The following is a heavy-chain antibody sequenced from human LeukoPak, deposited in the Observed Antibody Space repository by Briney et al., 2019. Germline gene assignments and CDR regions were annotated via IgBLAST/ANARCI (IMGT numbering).Heavy chain of an antibody. CDR3: ARDGVGYCSGGSCYSDY. J-gene: IGHJ4*02. D-gene: IGHD2-15*01. CDR1: GFTFSSYS. V-gene: IGHV3-21*01. CDR2: ISSSSSYI. Sequence: GGSLRLSCAASGFTFSSYSMNWVRQAPGKGLEWVSSISSSSSYIYYADSVKGRFTISRDNAKNSLYLQMNSLRAEDTAVYYSARDGVGYCSGGSCYSDYWGQGTLVTVSS.